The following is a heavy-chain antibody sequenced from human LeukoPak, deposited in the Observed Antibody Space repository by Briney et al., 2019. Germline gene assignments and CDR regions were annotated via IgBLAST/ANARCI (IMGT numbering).Heavy chain of an antibody. J-gene: IGHJ4*02. D-gene: IGHD3-22*01. V-gene: IGHV3-21*01. CDR1: GYTFSSYS. CDR2: ISVRSNYI. Sequence: NTGGSLRLSCVASGYTFSSYSINWVRQAPGKGLEWVSSISVRSNYIYYADSVRGRFSISRDDARDSLYLQTNSLRAEDTAVYYCVRLRRNSDTSGFYYYYDFWGQGTLVTVSS. CDR3: VRLRRNSDTSGFYYYYDF.